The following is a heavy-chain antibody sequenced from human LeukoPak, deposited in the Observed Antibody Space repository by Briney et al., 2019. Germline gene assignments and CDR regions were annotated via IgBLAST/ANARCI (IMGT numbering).Heavy chain of an antibody. J-gene: IGHJ3*02. CDR1: GFTFSSYG. CDR3: AKDFAGYSGYGSAFDI. Sequence: GGTLRLSCAASGFTFSSYGMSWVRQAPGKGLEWVAFIRYDGSNKYYADSVKGRFTISRDNSKNTLYLQMNSLRAEDTAVYYCAKDFAGYSGYGSAFDIWGQGTMVTVSS. CDR2: IRYDGSNK. V-gene: IGHV3-30*02. D-gene: IGHD5-12*01.